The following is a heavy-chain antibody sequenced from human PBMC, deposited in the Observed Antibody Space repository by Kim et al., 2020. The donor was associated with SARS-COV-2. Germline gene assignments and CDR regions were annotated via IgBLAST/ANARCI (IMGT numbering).Heavy chain of an antibody. V-gene: IGHV6-1*01. D-gene: IGHD1-1*01. CDR2: N. CDR3: TREYTSGFSDY. Sequence: NDYSVSAKRRITISPDTSKNQYSLQLNSVTPEDTAVYYCTREYTSGFSDYWGPGTLVTVSS. J-gene: IGHJ4*02.